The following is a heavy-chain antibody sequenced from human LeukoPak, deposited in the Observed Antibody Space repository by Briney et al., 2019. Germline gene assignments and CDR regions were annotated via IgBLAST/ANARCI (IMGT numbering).Heavy chain of an antibody. D-gene: IGHD1-26*01. J-gene: IGHJ4*02. V-gene: IGHV3-21*01. Sequence: GGSLRLSCAASGLTFSSYSMNWVRQAPGKGLEWVSSISSSSSYIYYADSVKGRFTISRDNAKNSLYLQMNSLRAEDTAVYYCARKGELRYFDYWGQGTLVTVSS. CDR1: GLTFSSYS. CDR3: ARKGELRYFDY. CDR2: ISSSSSYI.